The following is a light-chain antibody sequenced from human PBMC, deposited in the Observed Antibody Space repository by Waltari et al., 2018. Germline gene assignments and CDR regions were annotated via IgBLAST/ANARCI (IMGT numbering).Light chain of an antibody. V-gene: IGKV4-1*01. Sequence: DIVMTQSPDSLAVSLGERATINCKSSKSLSYSSNNKNYLAWYQQRPGQPPKLLIYWTSTRESGVPDRFSGSGSGTDFTLTISSLQAEDVAVYYCQQYYSTPYTFGQGTKLEIK. CDR3: QQYYSTPYT. CDR1: KSLSYSSNNKNY. J-gene: IGKJ2*01. CDR2: WTS.